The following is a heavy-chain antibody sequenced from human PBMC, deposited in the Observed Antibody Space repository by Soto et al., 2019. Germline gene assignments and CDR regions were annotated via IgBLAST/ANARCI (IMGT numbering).Heavy chain of an antibody. CDR3: ARVPGSYGYLDY. D-gene: IGHD5-18*01. Sequence: ASVKVSCKASGYTFTGYYMHWVRQAPGQGLEWMGWINPNSGGTNYAQKFQGRVTVTGDTSISTAYMELSRLRSDDTAVYYCARVPGSYGYLDYWGQGTLVTVSS. V-gene: IGHV1-2*02. CDR2: INPNSGGT. J-gene: IGHJ4*02. CDR1: GYTFTGYY.